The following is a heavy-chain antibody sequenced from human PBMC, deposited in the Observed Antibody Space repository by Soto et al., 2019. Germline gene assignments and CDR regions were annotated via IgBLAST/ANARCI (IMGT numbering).Heavy chain of an antibody. D-gene: IGHD3-10*01. V-gene: IGHV1-8*01. CDR1: GYTFTSYD. J-gene: IGHJ5*02. Sequence: QVQLVQSGAEVKKPGASVKVSCKASGYTFTSYDINWLRQATGQGLEWLGWMNPNSGDTGYAHKCPDSVSLTRITDISTAYMEMSSLTSEDTAVSYCARDAGSKSGRFDPGGQGTQVPVSS. CDR3: ARDAGSKSGRFDP. CDR2: MNPNSGDT.